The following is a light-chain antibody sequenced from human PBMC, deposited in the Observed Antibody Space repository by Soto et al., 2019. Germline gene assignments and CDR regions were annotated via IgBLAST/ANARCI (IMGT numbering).Light chain of an antibody. V-gene: IGKV1-39*01. CDR3: QQSYSVPIT. Sequence: DIQMTQSPSSLSASVGDRVTITCRASQSFNSYLNWYQQKPGKAPKPLIYAASSLQSGVPSRFSGSGAGTDFTLTISSLQPEDFAIYYCQQSYSVPITFGPGTTVDVK. CDR2: AAS. CDR1: QSFNSY. J-gene: IGKJ3*01.